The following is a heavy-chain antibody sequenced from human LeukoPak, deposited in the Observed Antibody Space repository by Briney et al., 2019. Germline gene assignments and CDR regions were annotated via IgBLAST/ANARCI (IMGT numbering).Heavy chain of an antibody. Sequence: PSQTLSLTCTVSGDYINSGYFWNWIRQHPGTGLEWIGYISYTGTSYYNPSLRSRLAMSVDTSKNQFSLKLPSVTAADTAVYYCARGNEYFDFWGQGSLVTVSS. J-gene: IGHJ4*02. CDR1: GDYINSGYF. CDR2: ISYTGTS. CDR3: ARGNEYFDF. V-gene: IGHV4-31*03.